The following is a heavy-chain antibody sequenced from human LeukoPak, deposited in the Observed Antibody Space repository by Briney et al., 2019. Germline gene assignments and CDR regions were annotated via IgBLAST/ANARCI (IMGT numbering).Heavy chain of an antibody. V-gene: IGHV4-59*01. CDR3: ARAGGYSGYGQGLDH. CDR2: IYYSGST. CDR1: GGSISSYY. Sequence: PSETLSLTCTVSGGSISSYYWSWIRQPPGKGLEWIGYIYYSGSTNYNPSLKSRVTISVDTSKNQFSLKLSSVTAADTAVYYCARAGGYSGYGQGLDHWGQGTLVTVSS. J-gene: IGHJ4*02. D-gene: IGHD5-12*01.